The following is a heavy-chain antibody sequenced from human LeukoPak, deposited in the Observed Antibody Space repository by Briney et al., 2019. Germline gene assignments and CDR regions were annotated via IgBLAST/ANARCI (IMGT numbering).Heavy chain of an antibody. CDR1: GFTFSSYA. CDR3: AKAGPRSGYSYGFGDY. Sequence: GGSLRLSCAASGFTFSSYAMSWVRQAPGKGLEWVSAISGSGGSTYYADSVKGRFTISGDNSKNTLYLQMNSLRAEATAVYYCAKAGPRSGYSYGFGDYWGQGTLVTVSS. CDR2: ISGSGGST. J-gene: IGHJ4*02. V-gene: IGHV3-23*01. D-gene: IGHD5-18*01.